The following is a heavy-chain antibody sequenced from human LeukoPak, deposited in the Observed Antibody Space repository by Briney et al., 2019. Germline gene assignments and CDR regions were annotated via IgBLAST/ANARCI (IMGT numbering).Heavy chain of an antibody. CDR1: GFTFSSYG. D-gene: IGHD6-13*01. CDR3: ARGYSSSWYEYGMDV. J-gene: IGHJ6*02. Sequence: PGGSLRLSCAASGFTFSSYGMHWVRQAPGKGLEWVAVIWYDGSNKYYADSVKGRFTISRDNSKNTLYLQMNSLRAEDTAVYYCARGYSSSWYEYGMDVWGQGTTVTVSS. V-gene: IGHV3-33*01. CDR2: IWYDGSNK.